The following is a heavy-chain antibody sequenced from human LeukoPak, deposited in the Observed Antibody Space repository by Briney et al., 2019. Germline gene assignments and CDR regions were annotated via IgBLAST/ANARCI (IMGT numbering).Heavy chain of an antibody. Sequence: SVKVSCKASGGTFSSYAISWVRQAPGQGLEWMGGIIPIFGTANYAQKFQGRVTMTRDTSTSTVYMELSSLRSEDTAVYYCARDRPPGSSSWYNWFDPWGQGTLVTVSS. CDR2: IIPIFGTA. V-gene: IGHV1-69*05. J-gene: IGHJ5*02. D-gene: IGHD6-13*01. CDR1: GGTFSSYA. CDR3: ARDRPPGSSSWYNWFDP.